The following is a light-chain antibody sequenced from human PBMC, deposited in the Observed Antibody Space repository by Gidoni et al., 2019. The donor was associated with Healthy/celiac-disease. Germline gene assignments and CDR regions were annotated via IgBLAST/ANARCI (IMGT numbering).Light chain of an antibody. CDR1: QSVSSN. Sequence: EIVLTQSPATLSLSPGERATLSCRASQSVSSNLAWYQQKFGQAPRLLIYDASNRATGIPAMFSGSGSGTYCTLTISSLEPEDFAVYYCQQRSDWPTFGPGTNVEIK. CDR3: QQRSDWPT. J-gene: IGKJ1*01. CDR2: DAS. V-gene: IGKV3-11*01.